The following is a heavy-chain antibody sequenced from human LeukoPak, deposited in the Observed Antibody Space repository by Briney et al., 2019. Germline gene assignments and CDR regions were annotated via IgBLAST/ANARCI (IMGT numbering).Heavy chain of an antibody. J-gene: IGHJ5*02. Sequence: GGSLRLSCAASGFTFSSYWMSWVRQAPGKGLEWVANIKQDGSEKYYVDSVKGRFTISRGNAKNSLYLQMNSLRAEDTAVYYCARIVVVVAATWFDPWGQGTLVTVSS. V-gene: IGHV3-7*01. CDR1: GFTFSSYW. CDR3: ARIVVVVAATWFDP. CDR2: IKQDGSEK. D-gene: IGHD2-15*01.